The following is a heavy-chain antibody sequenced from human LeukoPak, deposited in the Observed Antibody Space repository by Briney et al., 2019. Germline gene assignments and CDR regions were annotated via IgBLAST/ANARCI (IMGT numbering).Heavy chain of an antibody. D-gene: IGHD1-26*01. J-gene: IGHJ4*02. CDR3: ARSPQTYSGSCYFDY. CDR2: IYYSGST. V-gene: IGHV4-59*01. CDR1: GGSISSYY. Sequence: SETLSLTCTVSGGSISSYYWSWIRQPPGQGLEWIGYIYYSGSTNYNPSLKSRVTISVDTSKNQFSLKLSSVTAADTAVYYCARSPQTYSGSCYFDYWGQGTLVTVSS.